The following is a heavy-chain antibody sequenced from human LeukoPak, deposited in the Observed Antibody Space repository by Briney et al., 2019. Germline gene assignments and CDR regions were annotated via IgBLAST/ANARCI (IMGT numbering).Heavy chain of an antibody. CDR2: ISAYNGNT. D-gene: IGHD6-19*01. Sequence: ASVTVSCKASGYTFTSYGISWVRQAPGQGLEWMGWISAYNGNTNYAQKFQGRVTITADESTSTAYMELSSLRSEDTAVYYCAREGSTAVAGDFDYWGQGTLVTVSS. J-gene: IGHJ4*02. CDR1: GYTFTSYG. CDR3: AREGSTAVAGDFDY. V-gene: IGHV1-18*01.